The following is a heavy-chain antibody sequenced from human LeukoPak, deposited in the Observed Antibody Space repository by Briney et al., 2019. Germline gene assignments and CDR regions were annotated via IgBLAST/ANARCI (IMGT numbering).Heavy chain of an antibody. D-gene: IGHD5-12*01. CDR2: ISSSSSYI. CDR1: GFTFSSYS. CDR3: ARDSSSGYVLDAFDI. J-gene: IGHJ3*02. Sequence: GGSLRLSCAASGFTFSSYSMNWVRQAPGKGLEWVSLISSSSSYIYYADSVKGRFTISRDNAKNSLYLQMNSLRAEDTAVYYCARDSSSGYVLDAFDIWGQGTMVTVSS. V-gene: IGHV3-21*01.